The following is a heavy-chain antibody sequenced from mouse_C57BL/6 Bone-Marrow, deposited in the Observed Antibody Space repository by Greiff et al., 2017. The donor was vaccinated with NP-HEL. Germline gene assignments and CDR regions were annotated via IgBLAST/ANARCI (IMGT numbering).Heavy chain of an antibody. J-gene: IGHJ2*01. D-gene: IGHD4-1*01. CDR3: ASGDGTSLFDY. CDR2: ISYSGST. V-gene: IGHV3-1*01. CDR1: GYSFTSGYD. Sequence: EVQLVESGPGMVKPSQSLSLTCTVTGYSFTSGYDCHWIRHFPVNKLEWMVYISYSGSTNYNPSLKSRISITHDTSNNHSFLKLNSVTTEDTATYCCASGDGTSLFDYWGQGTTRTVTS.